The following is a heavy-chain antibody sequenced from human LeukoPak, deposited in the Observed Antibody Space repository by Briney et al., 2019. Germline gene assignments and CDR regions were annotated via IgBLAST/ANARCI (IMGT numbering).Heavy chain of an antibody. CDR2: ISYDGSNK. V-gene: IGHV3-30-3*01. CDR3: ARGPVSADYYFDC. J-gene: IGHJ4*02. Sequence: GGSLRLSCAASGFTFSSYAMHWVRQAPGKGLEWVAVISYDGSNKYYADSVKGRFTISRDNSKNTLYLQMNSLRAEDTAVYYCARGPVSADYYFDCWGQGTLVTVSS. CDR1: GFTFSSYA. D-gene: IGHD2-2*01.